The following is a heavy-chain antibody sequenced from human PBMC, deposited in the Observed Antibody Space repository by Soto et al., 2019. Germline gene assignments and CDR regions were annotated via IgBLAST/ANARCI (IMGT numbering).Heavy chain of an antibody. Sequence: GASVKVSCKASGYTFTSYAMHWVRQAPGQRLEWMGWINAGNGNTKYSQKFQGRVTITRDTSASTAYMELSSLRSEDTAVYYCARRTTVTRGAFDIWGQGTMVTVSS. J-gene: IGHJ3*02. CDR3: ARRTTVTRGAFDI. V-gene: IGHV1-3*01. D-gene: IGHD4-17*01. CDR2: INAGNGNT. CDR1: GYTFTSYA.